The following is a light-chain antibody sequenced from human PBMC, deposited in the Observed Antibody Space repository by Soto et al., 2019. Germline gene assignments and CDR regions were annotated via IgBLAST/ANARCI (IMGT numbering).Light chain of an antibody. CDR1: SSNIGAGHD. J-gene: IGLJ2*01. CDR2: GNS. Sequence: QSVLTQPPSVSVAPGQRVTISCTGSSSNIGAGHDVHWYQQLLGTAPKLLIFGNSNRPSGVPDRFSGSKSGTSASLAITGLQAEDEADYYCQSYDSSLSGSVFGGGTKVTVL. CDR3: QSYDSSLSGSV. V-gene: IGLV1-40*01.